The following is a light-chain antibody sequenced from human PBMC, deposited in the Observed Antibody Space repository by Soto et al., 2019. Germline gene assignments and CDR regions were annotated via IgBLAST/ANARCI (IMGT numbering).Light chain of an antibody. V-gene: IGKV3-15*01. CDR1: QSVNSN. Sequence: EIVRTQSPATLSVSPGEGATLSCSASQSVNSNLAWYRHKPGQAPRLLIYRASTRAAGLPDRFSGSGSGTEFTLTIRSLQSEYFAVYDCQQYQKWPITFGQGTRLEI. J-gene: IGKJ5*01. CDR3: QQYQKWPIT. CDR2: RAS.